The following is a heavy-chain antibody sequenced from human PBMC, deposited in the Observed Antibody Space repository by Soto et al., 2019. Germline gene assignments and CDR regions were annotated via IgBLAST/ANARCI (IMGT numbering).Heavy chain of an antibody. D-gene: IGHD3-3*01. J-gene: IGHJ5*02. Sequence: SETLSLTCAVYGGSFSGYYWSWIRQPPGKGLEWIGEINHSGSTNYNPSLSSRVSISVDTSKNQFFLRLSCVTAADTAVYYCVRALGSRFMEWPRFDPWGQGGLVTVSS. V-gene: IGHV4-34*01. CDR3: VRALGSRFMEWPRFDP. CDR1: GGSFSGYY. CDR2: INHSGST.